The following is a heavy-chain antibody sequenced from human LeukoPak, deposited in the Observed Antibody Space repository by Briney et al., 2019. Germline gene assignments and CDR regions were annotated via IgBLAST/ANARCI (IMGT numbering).Heavy chain of an antibody. D-gene: IGHD6-13*01. J-gene: IGHJ4*02. V-gene: IGHV3-9*01. CDR1: GFTFDDYA. Sequence: GRSLRLSCAASGFTFDDYAMHWVRQDPGKGLERVSGISWNSGSIGYADSVKGRFTISRDNAKNSLYLQMNSLRAEDTALYYCAKDRASSSQYEYFDYWGQGTLVTVSS. CDR3: AKDRASSSQYEYFDY. CDR2: ISWNSGSI.